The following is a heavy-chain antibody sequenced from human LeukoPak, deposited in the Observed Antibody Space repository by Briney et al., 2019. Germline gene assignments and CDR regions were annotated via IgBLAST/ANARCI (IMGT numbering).Heavy chain of an antibody. CDR3: ARDREDYYYMDV. J-gene: IGHJ6*03. D-gene: IGHD1-26*01. CDR2: IYYSGST. Sequence: SETLSLTCTVSGGSISSYYWSWIRQPPGKGLEWIGYIYYSGSTNYNPSLKSRVTISVDTSKNQFSLKLSSVTAADTAVYYCARDREDYYYMDVWGKGTTVTVSS. CDR1: GGSISSYY. V-gene: IGHV4-59*01.